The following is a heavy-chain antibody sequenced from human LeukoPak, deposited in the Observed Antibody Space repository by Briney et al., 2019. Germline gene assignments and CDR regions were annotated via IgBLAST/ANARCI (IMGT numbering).Heavy chain of an antibody. CDR3: ARFYSNRPGWSWFDP. V-gene: IGHV4-34*01. CDR2: INHSGST. D-gene: IGHD4-11*01. Sequence: SETLSLTCTVSGGSISSYYWSWIRQPPGKGLEWIGEINHSGSTNYNPSLKSRVTISVDTSKNQFSLKLSSVTAADTAVYYCARFYSNRPGWSWFDPWGQGTLVTVSS. J-gene: IGHJ5*02. CDR1: GGSISSYY.